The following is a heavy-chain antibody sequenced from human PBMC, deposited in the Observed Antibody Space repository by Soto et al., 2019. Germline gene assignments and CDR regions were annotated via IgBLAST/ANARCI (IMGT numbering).Heavy chain of an antibody. CDR2: ISSSSSYT. CDR1: GFTFSDYY. D-gene: IGHD6-19*01. Sequence: GSLRLSCAASGFTFSDYYMSLILQAPGKGLEWVSYISSSSSYTNYADSVKGRFTISRDNAKNSLYLQMNSLRAEDTAVYYCARVAVEGSFDYWGQGTLVTVSS. V-gene: IGHV3-11*06. CDR3: ARVAVEGSFDY. J-gene: IGHJ4*02.